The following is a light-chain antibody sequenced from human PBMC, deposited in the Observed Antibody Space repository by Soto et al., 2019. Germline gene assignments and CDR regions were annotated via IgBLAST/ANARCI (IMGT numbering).Light chain of an antibody. V-gene: IGKV3-11*01. CDR3: QQRSKMPLT. CDR1: QGIGNT. J-gene: IGKJ1*01. CDR2: GAS. Sequence: EIVITHSPATLSVSPWEGATLSCRASQGIGNTLAWYQQKPGQTPRLLIFGASNRATGIPARFSGTGSETDFTLTISSLEPEDFAIYYCQQRSKMPLTFGHGTKVDIK.